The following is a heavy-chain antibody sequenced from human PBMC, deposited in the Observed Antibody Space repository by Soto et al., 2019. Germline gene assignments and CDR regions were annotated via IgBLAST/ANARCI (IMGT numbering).Heavy chain of an antibody. CDR2: IFYSGST. V-gene: IGHV4-30-4*01. Sequence: QVQLQESGPGLVKPSQTLSLTCTVSGGSINSGDYYWSWIRQPPGKGLEWIGNIFYSGSTYYSPSLESRVSISIDTSQNQFSLKLRSVTAADTAVYYCARDWVHERWLDPWGQGTLVTVSS. CDR1: GGSINSGDYY. J-gene: IGHJ5*02. D-gene: IGHD1-1*01. CDR3: ARDWVHERWLDP.